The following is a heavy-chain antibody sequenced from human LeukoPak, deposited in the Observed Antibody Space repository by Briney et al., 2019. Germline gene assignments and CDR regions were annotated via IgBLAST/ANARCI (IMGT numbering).Heavy chain of an antibody. J-gene: IGHJ4*02. CDR1: GFTFSNYG. V-gene: IGHV3-30*18. Sequence: GGSLRLSCAASGFTFSNYGMHWVRQAPGKGLEWVTVISYDGNYKYYGDSVKGRFTVSGDNSKNTLYLQMNSLRVEDTAVYYCAKDRLVEGATACDYWGQGTLVTVSS. D-gene: IGHD1-26*01. CDR3: AKDRLVEGATACDY. CDR2: ISYDGNYK.